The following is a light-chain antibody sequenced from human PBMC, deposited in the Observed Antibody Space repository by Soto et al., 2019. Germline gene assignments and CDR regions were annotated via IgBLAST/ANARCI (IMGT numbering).Light chain of an antibody. Sequence: QSALTQPRSVSGSPGQTVTISCTGTSSDVGYYNYVSWYQQHPGTAPKLMIYDISVRPSGVPDRFSGSKSGNTASLTISGLQAEDEADYYCCSYAGSYTVYVFGTGTKLTVL. CDR3: CSYAGSYTVYV. J-gene: IGLJ1*01. CDR2: DIS. CDR1: SSDVGYYNY. V-gene: IGLV2-11*01.